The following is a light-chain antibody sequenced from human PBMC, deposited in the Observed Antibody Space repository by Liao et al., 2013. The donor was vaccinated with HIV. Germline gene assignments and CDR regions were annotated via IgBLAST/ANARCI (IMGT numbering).Light chain of an antibody. Sequence: SYELTQAPSVSVAPGKTATITCGGNNIGSKSVHWYQQKPGQAPVLVIYYDSDRPSGIPERFSGSNSGNTATLTISTVAAGDEADYYCQVWDRGSAHPTVFGPGTKVTVL. CDR2: YDS. V-gene: IGLV3-21*04. CDR3: QVWDRGSAHPTV. J-gene: IGLJ1*01. CDR1: NIGSKS.